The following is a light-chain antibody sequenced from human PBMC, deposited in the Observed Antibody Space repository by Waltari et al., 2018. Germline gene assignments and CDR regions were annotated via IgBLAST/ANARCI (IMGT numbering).Light chain of an antibody. J-gene: IGKJ4*01. CDR3: QQYYTSPLT. CDR2: WAS. V-gene: IGKV4-1*01. CDR1: QSLLYNSNNKNY. Sequence: DIVMTQSPDSLAVSLGEKATINCKSNQSLLYNSNNKNYLAWYQQKPGQPLKLFFYWASSRESGVPDRFSASGSGTDFILSISSLQAEDVAVYYCQQYYTSPLTFGGGTKVEIK.